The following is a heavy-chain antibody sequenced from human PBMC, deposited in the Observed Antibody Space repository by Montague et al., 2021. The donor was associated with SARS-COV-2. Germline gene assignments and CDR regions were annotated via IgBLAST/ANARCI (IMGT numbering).Heavy chain of an antibody. CDR3: VRGGACSGGKCNGGARD. Sequence: SLRLSCAASGFTFRSYTMHWVRQSPGMGLEWVSFISSSSSSIYYADSLKGRFTISRDNAKNSLYLQMNSLRVEDTAVYYCVRGGACSGGKCNGGARDWGQGTLVTVSS. CDR2: ISSSSSSI. J-gene: IGHJ4*02. V-gene: IGHV3-21*01. D-gene: IGHD2-15*01. CDR1: GFTFRSYT.